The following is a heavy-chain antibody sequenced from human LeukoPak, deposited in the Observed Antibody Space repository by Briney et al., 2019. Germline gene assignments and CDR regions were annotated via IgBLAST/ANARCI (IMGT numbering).Heavy chain of an antibody. CDR1: GVTVSGSY. CDR3: VRVVDCGSRFLVPNVDC. J-gene: IGHJ4*02. V-gene: IGHV3-66*02. CDR2: IYTSGDT. Sequence: GGSLRLSCAASGVTVSGSYMSWVRKAPGKGLEWVSVIYTSGDTYYADSVKGRFTISRDSSKNTLYLQMNTLRTEETAVYYCVRVVDCGSRFLVPNVDCWGQGTLVTVSS. D-gene: IGHD2-21*01.